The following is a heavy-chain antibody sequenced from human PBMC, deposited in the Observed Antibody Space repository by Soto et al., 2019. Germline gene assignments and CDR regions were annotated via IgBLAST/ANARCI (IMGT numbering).Heavy chain of an antibody. V-gene: IGHV4-4*02. CDR2: IYHSGST. J-gene: IGHJ6*02. CDR1: GGSISSSNW. D-gene: IGHD2-2*01. Sequence: QVQLQESGPGLVKPSGTLSLTCAVSGGSISSSNWWSWVRQPPGKGLEWIGEIYHSGSTNYNPSXXXXXXXXXXXXXXXXXXXXXXXTAAXXXXXXXARVVGGYYYGMDVWGQGTTVTVSS. CDR3: ARVVGGYYYGMDV.